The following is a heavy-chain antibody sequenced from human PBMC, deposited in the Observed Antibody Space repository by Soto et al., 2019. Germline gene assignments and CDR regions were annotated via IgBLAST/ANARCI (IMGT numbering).Heavy chain of an antibody. V-gene: IGHV1-69*01. CDR3: ARALRSYDYVWGSYRYNWFDP. CDR1: GGTFSSYA. CDR2: IIPIFGTA. J-gene: IGHJ5*02. Sequence: QVQLVQSGAEVKKPGSSVKVSCKASGGTFSSYASSWVRKAPGQGLEWMGGIIPIFGTANYAQKFQGRVTINADESTSTAYMELSSLRSEDTTVYYCARALRSYDYVWGSYRYNWFDPWGQGTLVTVSS. D-gene: IGHD3-16*02.